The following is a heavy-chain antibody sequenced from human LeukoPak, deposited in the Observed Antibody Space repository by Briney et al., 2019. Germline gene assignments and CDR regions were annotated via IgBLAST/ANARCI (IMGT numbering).Heavy chain of an antibody. CDR1: GDSVSNNLAA. CDR2: TYYRSLWYN. D-gene: IGHD7-27*01. CDR3: ARAGFYSGDELNY. Sequence: QTLSLTCAISGDSVSNNLAAWNWGRQSPSRGLEWLGRTYYRSLWYNDYASFVNSRITINADTSKNQFYLLLNSVTPDDTAVYYCARAGFYSGDELNYWGQGTLVTVSS. V-gene: IGHV6-1*01. J-gene: IGHJ4*02.